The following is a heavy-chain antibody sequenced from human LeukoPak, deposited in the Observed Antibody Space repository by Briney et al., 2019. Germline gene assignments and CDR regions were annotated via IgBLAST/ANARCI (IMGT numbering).Heavy chain of an antibody. D-gene: IGHD3-3*02. CDR1: GFTFSSYW. V-gene: IGHV3-7*01. Sequence: PGGSLRLSCAASGFTFSSYWMSWVRQSPGKGLEWVANIKKDGSEKYYVDSVKGRFTISRDNAKNSVYLQMNSLRGEDTALYYCARDHFGMPDFWGQGTLVTVSS. CDR3: ARDHFGMPDF. J-gene: IGHJ4*02. CDR2: IKKDGSEK.